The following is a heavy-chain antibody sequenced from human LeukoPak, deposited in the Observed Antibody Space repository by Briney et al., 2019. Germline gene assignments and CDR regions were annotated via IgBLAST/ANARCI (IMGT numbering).Heavy chain of an antibody. D-gene: IGHD6-13*01. CDR1: GGTFSSYA. J-gene: IGHJ4*02. CDR2: IIPIFGTA. CDR3: ARVTGIAAGEYYFDY. Sequence: SVKVSCKASGGTFSSYAISWVRQAPGQGLEWMGGIIPIFGTANYAQKFQGRVTITTDESTSTAYMELSSLRSEDTAVYCCARVTGIAAGEYYFDYWGQGTLVTVSS. V-gene: IGHV1-69*05.